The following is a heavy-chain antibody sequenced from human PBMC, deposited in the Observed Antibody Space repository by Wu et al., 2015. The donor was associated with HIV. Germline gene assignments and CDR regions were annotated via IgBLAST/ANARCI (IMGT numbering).Heavy chain of an antibody. J-gene: IGHJ6*02. CDR3: ARAPQDYYYYYGMDV. V-gene: IGHV1-2*02. CDR2: INPNSGGT. CDR1: GYTFTGYY. Sequence: QVQLVQSGAEVKKPGASVKVSCKASGYTFTGYYMHWVRQAPGQGLEWMGWINPNSGGTSYAQKFQGRVTMTRDTSISTAYMELSRLRSDDTAVYYCARAPQDYYYYYGMDVWGQGTTVTVS.